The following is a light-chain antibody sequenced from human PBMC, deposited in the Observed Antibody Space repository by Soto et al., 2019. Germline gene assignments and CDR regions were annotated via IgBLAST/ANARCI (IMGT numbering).Light chain of an antibody. CDR3: QSYDSSLSALYV. V-gene: IGLV1-40*01. CDR1: SSNIGAGYD. CDR2: GNS. Sequence: QSVLTQPPSVSGAPGQRVTISCTGSSSNIGAGYDVHWYQQPPGTAPKLLIYGNSNRPSGVPDRFSGSKSGNSASLAITGLQAEDEADYYCQSYDSSLSALYVFGTGTKVTVL. J-gene: IGLJ1*01.